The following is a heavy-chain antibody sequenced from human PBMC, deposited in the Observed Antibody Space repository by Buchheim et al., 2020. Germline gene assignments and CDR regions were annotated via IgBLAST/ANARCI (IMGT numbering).Heavy chain of an antibody. V-gene: IGHV3-7*01. Sequence: EVQLVESGGGLVQPGGSLRLSCAASGFTFSSYWMSWVRQAPGKGLEWVANIKQDGSEKYYVDSVKGRLTISRDNAKNSLYLQMNSLRAEDTAVYYCARDGRGSSSPYNWFDPWGQGTL. D-gene: IGHD6-6*01. J-gene: IGHJ5*02. CDR2: IKQDGSEK. CDR1: GFTFSSYW. CDR3: ARDGRGSSSPYNWFDP.